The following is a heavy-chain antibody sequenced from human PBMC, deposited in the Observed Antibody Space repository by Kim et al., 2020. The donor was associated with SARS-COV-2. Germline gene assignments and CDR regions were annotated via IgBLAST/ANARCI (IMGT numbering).Heavy chain of an antibody. D-gene: IGHD6-19*01. CDR2: N. CDR3: AREGWLVGFDY. Sequence: NDYAITVKSRTNINPDTSKNQFSLHLNSVTPEDTAVYYCAREGWLVGFDYWGQGTLVTVSS. V-gene: IGHV6-1*01. J-gene: IGHJ4*02.